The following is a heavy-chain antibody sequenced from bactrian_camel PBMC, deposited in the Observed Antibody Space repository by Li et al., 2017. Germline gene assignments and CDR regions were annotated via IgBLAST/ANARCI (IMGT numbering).Heavy chain of an antibody. V-gene: IGHV3S1*01. CDR1: EFTFSSYD. Sequence: HVQLVESGGGSVQAGGSLRLSCAASEFTFSSYDINWIRQAPGKGLEWVSGINSRTDDTTVYADSVKGRFTISRDNGKNTLYLQLNSLKIEDTAMYYCAKDWGTSFDYWGQGTQVTVS. J-gene: IGHJ4*01. CDR3: AKDWGTSFDY. D-gene: IGHD5*01. CDR2: INSRTDDTT.